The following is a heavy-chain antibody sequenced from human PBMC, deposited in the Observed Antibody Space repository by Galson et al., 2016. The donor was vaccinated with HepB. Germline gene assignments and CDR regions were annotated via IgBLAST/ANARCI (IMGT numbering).Heavy chain of an antibody. J-gene: IGHJ3*02. CDR2: LSANSGAT. V-gene: IGHV1-2*02. CDR1: GDTFTGYY. D-gene: IGHD1-26*01. Sequence: SVKVSCKASGDTFTGYYIHWVRQAPGQGLEWMAWLSANSGATSYAQKFQGRVTMTRDTSISTVYMELSRLKSDDTAIYYCARDRYSGSYYVGAFDIWGQGTMVTVS. CDR3: ARDRYSGSYYVGAFDI.